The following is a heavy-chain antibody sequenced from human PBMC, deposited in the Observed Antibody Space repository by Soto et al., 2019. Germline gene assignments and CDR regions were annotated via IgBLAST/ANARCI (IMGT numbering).Heavy chain of an antibody. CDR3: AHSPFYGDKLDY. J-gene: IGHJ4*02. Sequence: IGGVGVGWIRQPPGKALEWLAVIYWDGDKLYSPSLKSRLSIAKDTSKNQVVLRMTNMDPVDTATYYCAHSPFYGDKLDYWGQGTLVSVSS. V-gene: IGHV2-5*02. CDR2: IYWDGDK. CDR1: IGGVG. D-gene: IGHD4-17*01.